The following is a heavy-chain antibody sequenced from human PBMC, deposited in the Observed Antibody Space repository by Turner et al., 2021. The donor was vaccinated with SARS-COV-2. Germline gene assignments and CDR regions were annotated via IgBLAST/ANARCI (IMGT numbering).Heavy chain of an antibody. CDR1: GYNFTSYD. Sequence: QVQLMQSGAEVKKPGASVKVSCKAAGYNFTSYDINWVRQATGQGLEWMGWMNPNSGNTGYAQKFQGRVTMTRNSPISTAFMELSSLRSEESAVYYCARGRVVVTAIHNWFDPWGQGTLVTVS. CDR2: MNPNSGNT. CDR3: ARGRVVVTAIHNWFDP. J-gene: IGHJ5*02. V-gene: IGHV1-8*01. D-gene: IGHD2-21*02.